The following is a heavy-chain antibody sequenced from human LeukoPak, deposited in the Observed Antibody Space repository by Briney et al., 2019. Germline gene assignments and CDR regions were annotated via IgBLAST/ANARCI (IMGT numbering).Heavy chain of an antibody. CDR3: AKGIVPAAASNFNY. D-gene: IGHD2-2*01. V-gene: IGHV3-23*01. CDR2: ISGSGGST. CDR1: GFTFSSYA. J-gene: IGHJ4*02. Sequence: GGSLRLSCAASGFTFSSYAMSWVRQAPGKGLEWVSGISGSGGSTYYADSVKGRFTISRDNSKSTLYLQMNSLRAEDTAVYYCAKGIVPAAASNFNYWGQGTLVTAAS.